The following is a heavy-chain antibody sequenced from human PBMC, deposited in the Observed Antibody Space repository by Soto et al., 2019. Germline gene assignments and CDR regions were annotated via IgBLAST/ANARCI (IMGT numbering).Heavy chain of an antibody. CDR2: IIPLFRTP. CDR1: GGTFSSYA. Sequence: QVQLVQSGAEVKEPGSSVKVSCKASGGTFSSYAISWVRQAPGQGLEWMGGIIPLFRTPDYAQKFQGRVTITADEXTSTAYRELSSLRFDDTAVYYCARDNDRLQLGGNYYYIMDVWGQGTTITVSS. V-gene: IGHV1-69*12. D-gene: IGHD4-4*01. J-gene: IGHJ6*02. CDR3: ARDNDRLQLGGNYYYIMDV.